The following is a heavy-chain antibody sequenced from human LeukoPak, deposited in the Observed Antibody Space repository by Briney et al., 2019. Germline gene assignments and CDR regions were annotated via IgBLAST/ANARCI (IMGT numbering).Heavy chain of an antibody. CDR3: ARGGKAARPFRLDY. J-gene: IGHJ4*02. V-gene: IGHV3-30*04. CDR2: ISYDGSNK. CDR1: GFTFSSYA. Sequence: GRSLRLSCAASGFTFSSYAMHWVRQAPGKGLEWVAVISYDGSNKYYADSVKGRFTTSRDNSKNTLYLQMNSLRAEDTAVYYCARGGKAARPFRLDYWGQGTLVTVSS. D-gene: IGHD6-6*01.